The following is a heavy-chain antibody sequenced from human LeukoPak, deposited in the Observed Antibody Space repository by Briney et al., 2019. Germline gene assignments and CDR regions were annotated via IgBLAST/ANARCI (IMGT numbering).Heavy chain of an antibody. CDR2: INTSGGTT. CDR1: GGTFSSYA. V-gene: IGHV1-46*01. D-gene: IGHD4-17*01. J-gene: IGHJ4*02. Sequence: ASVKVSCKASGGTFSSYAISWVRQAPGQGLEWMGIINTSGGTTTNAQKFQGRVTMTRDTSTSTVYMELSSLRSEDTALYYCARITDYGDSLDYWGQGTLVTVAS. CDR3: ARITDYGDSLDY.